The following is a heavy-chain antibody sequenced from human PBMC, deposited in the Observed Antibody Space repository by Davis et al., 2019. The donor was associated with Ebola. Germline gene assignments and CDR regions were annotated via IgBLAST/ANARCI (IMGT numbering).Heavy chain of an antibody. CDR1: GFTFSSYG. CDR2: IRSKANSYAT. D-gene: IGHD2-2*01. Sequence: PGGSLRLSCAASGFTFSSYGMHWVRQASGKGLEWVGRIRSKANSYATAYAASVKGRFTISRDDSKNTAYLQMNSLKTEDTAVYYCTRQGTYQPTDYWGQGTLVTVSS. CDR3: TRQGTYQPTDY. V-gene: IGHV3-73*01. J-gene: IGHJ4*02.